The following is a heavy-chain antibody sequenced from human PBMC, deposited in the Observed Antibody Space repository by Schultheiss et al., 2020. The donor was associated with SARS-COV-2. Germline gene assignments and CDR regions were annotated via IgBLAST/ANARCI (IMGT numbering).Heavy chain of an antibody. V-gene: IGHV3-48*03. J-gene: IGHJ6*02. D-gene: IGHD3-3*01. CDR1: GFMFSSYE. CDR3: TRDPLYDSWRGLGAGMDV. Sequence: GGSLRLSCVASGFMFSSYEMNWVRQAPGKGLEWVSHITGSGGTIFYADSVKCRFTISRDNAKNSLYLQMNSLRVENTAVYYCTRDPLYDSWRGLGAGMDVWGQGATVRLSS. CDR2: ITGSGGTI.